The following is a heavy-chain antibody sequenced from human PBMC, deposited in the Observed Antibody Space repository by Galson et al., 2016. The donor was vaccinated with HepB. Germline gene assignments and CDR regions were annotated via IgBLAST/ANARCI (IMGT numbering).Heavy chain of an antibody. CDR3: ARSQGGPAALPFAS. Sequence: GSLRLSCAASGFTFDDYGMNWVRQAPGKGLEWVSGVNWNGAGTAYADSVKGRFTISRDTAKNSLYLQMNSLRPEDTALYFCARSQGGPAALPFASWGQGTLVTVSS. V-gene: IGHV3-20*04. CDR1: GFTFDDYG. J-gene: IGHJ4*02. CDR2: VNWNGAGT. D-gene: IGHD2-2*01.